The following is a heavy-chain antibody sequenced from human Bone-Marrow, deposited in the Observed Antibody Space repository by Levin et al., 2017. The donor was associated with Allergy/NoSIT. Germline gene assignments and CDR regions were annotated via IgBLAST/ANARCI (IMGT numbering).Heavy chain of an antibody. Sequence: GGSLRLSCAASGFTVSSNYMSWVRQAPGKGLEWVSVIYSGGSTYYADSVKGRFTISRDNSKNTLYLQMNSLRAEDTAVYYCAGGRSCSGYDSSEYYDVMDIWGQRTTDTASS. V-gene: IGHV3-53*01. D-gene: IGHD5-12*01. CDR3: AGGRSCSGYDSSEYYDVMDI. CDR2: IYSGGST. J-gene: IGHJ6*02. CDR1: GFTVSSNY.